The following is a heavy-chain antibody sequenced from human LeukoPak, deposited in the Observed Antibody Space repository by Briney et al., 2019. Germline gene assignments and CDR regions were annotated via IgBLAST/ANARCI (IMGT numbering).Heavy chain of an antibody. V-gene: IGHV3-33*01. Sequence: GRSLRLSCAASGFTFSSYGMHWVRQAPGKGLEGVAVIWYDGSNKYYADSVKGRFTISRDNSKNTLYLQMNSLRAEDTAVYYCARGPIRYYFDYWGQGTLVTVSS. CDR3: ARGPIRYYFDY. CDR2: IWYDGSNK. D-gene: IGHD4-17*01. J-gene: IGHJ4*02. CDR1: GFTFSSYG.